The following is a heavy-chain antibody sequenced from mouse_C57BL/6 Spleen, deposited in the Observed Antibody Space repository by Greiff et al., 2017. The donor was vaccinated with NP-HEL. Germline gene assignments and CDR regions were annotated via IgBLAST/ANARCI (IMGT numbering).Heavy chain of an antibody. CDR3: ARSYDYDNRFAY. CDR2: IYPGDGDT. V-gene: IGHV1-80*01. Sequence: QVQLQQSGAELVKPGASVKISCKASGYAFSSYWMNWVKQRPGKGLEWIGQIYPGDGDTNYNGKFKGKATLTADKSSSTAYMQLSSLTSEDSAVYFCARSYDYDNRFAYWGQGTLVTVSA. J-gene: IGHJ3*01. CDR1: GYAFSSYW. D-gene: IGHD2-4*01.